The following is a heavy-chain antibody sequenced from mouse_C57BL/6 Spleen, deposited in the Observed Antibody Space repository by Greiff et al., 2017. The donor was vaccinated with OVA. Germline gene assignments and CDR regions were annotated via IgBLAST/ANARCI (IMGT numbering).Heavy chain of an antibody. D-gene: IGHD4-1*01. J-gene: IGHJ2*01. Sequence: VQLKESGGGLVKPGGSLQLSCAASGFTFSDYGMHWVRQAPEKGLEWVAYISSGSSTIYYADTVKGRFTISRDNAKNTLFLQMTSLRSEDTAMYYCARGELGALFDYWGQGTTLTVSS. CDR2: ISSGSSTI. V-gene: IGHV5-17*01. CDR1: GFTFSDYG. CDR3: ARGELGALFDY.